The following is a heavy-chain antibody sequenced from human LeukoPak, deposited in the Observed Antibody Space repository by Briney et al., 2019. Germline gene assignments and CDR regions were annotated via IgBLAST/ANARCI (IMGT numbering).Heavy chain of an antibody. Sequence: SETLSLTCAVYGGSFSGYYWSWIRQPPGKGLEWIGEINHSGSTNYNPSLKSRVTISVDTSKNQFSLKLCSVTAADTAVYYCARARYYYGSGSYSSFDYWGQGTLVTVSS. CDR2: INHSGST. V-gene: IGHV4-34*01. CDR3: ARARYYYGSGSYSSFDY. D-gene: IGHD3-10*01. CDR1: GGSFSGYY. J-gene: IGHJ4*02.